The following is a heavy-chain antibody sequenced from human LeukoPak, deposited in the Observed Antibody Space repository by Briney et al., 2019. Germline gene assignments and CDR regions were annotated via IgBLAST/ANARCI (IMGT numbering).Heavy chain of an antibody. D-gene: IGHD1-26*01. CDR3: ARQNGIVGAPIDY. J-gene: IGHJ4*02. CDR2: IYPGDSDT. Sequence: PGESLKISCKGSGYSFTSYWIGWVRHTPGKGLECMGIIYPGDSDTRYSPSFQGQVTISADESINTAYLQWSSLKASDTAVYYCARQNGIVGAPIDYWGQETLVTVSS. CDR1: GYSFTSYW. V-gene: IGHV5-51*01.